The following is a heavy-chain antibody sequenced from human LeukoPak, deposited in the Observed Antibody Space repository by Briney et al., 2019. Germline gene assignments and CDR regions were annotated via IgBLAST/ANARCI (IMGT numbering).Heavy chain of an antibody. J-gene: IGHJ5*02. CDR2: INAGNGNT. D-gene: IGHD6-19*01. CDR1: GYTFTSYA. CDR3: AREEANSSGWEEGGDWFDP. Sequence: GASVKVSCKASGYTFTSYAMHWVRQAPGQRLEWMGWINAGNGNTKYSQKFQGRVTITRDTSASTAYMELSSLRSEDTAVYYCAREEANSSGWEEGGDWFDPWGQGTLVTVSS. V-gene: IGHV1-3*01.